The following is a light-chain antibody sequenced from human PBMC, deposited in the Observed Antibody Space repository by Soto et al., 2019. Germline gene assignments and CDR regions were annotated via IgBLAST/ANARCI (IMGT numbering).Light chain of an antibody. CDR2: DVS. Sequence: QSALTQPASVSGSPGQSITISCTGNSSDIGGYNYVSWYQQHPDKAPKLMIYDVSDRPSGVSNRFSGSKSGNTASLTISGLQAEDEADYYCSSYKYSKSVVFGTGTKLTV. J-gene: IGLJ1*01. CDR1: SSDIGGYNY. CDR3: SSYKYSKSVV. V-gene: IGLV2-14*03.